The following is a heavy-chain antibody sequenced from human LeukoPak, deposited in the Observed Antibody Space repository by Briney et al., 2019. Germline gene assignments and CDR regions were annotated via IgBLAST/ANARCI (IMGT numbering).Heavy chain of an antibody. Sequence: PGRSLRLSCAASGFTFRSYGMHWVRQAPGKGLEWVAGISHDGGNEYYADSVKGRFTISRDNSKNTLFLQMNSLRVEDTAGYYCAKARSPVDTASLFDFWGQATLVTVSS. D-gene: IGHD5-18*01. CDR2: ISHDGGNE. CDR1: GFTFRSYG. J-gene: IGHJ5*01. CDR3: AKARSPVDTASLFDF. V-gene: IGHV3-30*18.